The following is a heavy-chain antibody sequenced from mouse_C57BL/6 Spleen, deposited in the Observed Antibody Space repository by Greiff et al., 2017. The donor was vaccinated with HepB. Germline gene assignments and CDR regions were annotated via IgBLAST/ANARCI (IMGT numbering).Heavy chain of an antibody. Sequence: EVQRVESGEGLVKPGGSLKLSCAASGFTFSSYAMSWVRQTPEKRLEWVAYISSGGDYIYYADTVKGRFTISRDNARNTLYLQMSSLKSEDTAMYYCTTMMVTPYLYFDVWGTGTTVTVSS. V-gene: IGHV5-9-1*02. D-gene: IGHD2-3*01. J-gene: IGHJ1*03. CDR2: ISSGGDYI. CDR1: GFTFSSYA. CDR3: TTMMVTPYLYFDV.